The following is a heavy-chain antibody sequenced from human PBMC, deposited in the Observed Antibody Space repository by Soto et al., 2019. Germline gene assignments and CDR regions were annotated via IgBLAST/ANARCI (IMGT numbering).Heavy chain of an antibody. J-gene: IGHJ4*02. CDR3: ARGHYYDSSGYSVALYYFDY. Sequence: SETLSLTCAVYGGSFSGYYWSWIRQPPGKGLEWIGEINHSGSTNYNPSLKSRVTISVDTSKNQFSLKLSSVTAADTAVYYCARGHYYDSSGYSVALYYFDYWGQGTLVTVS. CDR1: GGSFSGYY. D-gene: IGHD3-22*01. CDR2: INHSGST. V-gene: IGHV4-34*01.